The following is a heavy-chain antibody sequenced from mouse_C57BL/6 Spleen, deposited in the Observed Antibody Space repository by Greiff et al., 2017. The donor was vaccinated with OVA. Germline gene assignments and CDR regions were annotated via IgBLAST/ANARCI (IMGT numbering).Heavy chain of an antibody. J-gene: IGHJ4*01. D-gene: IGHD1-1*01. CDR3: ARRGSSPYYYAMDY. Sequence: EVQLVESGGGLVQPGGSLKLSCAASGFTFSDYYMYWVRQTPEKRLEWVAYISNGGGSTYYPDTVKGRFTISRDNAKNTLYLQMSRLKSEDTAMDYCARRGSSPYYYAMDYWGQGTSVTGSS. CDR1: GFTFSDYY. V-gene: IGHV5-12*01. CDR2: ISNGGGST.